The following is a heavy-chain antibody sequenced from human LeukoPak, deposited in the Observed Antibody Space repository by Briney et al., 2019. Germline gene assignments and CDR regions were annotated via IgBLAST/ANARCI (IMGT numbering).Heavy chain of an antibody. Sequence: GGSLRLSCAASGNYWMHWVRQAPGKGLVWVSHINGDGSWTTYADSVKGRFTIPKDNAKNTVYLQMNNLRAEDTAVYYCVSFYETYWGRGTLVTVSS. J-gene: IGHJ4*02. CDR1: GNYW. D-gene: IGHD2-2*01. CDR2: INGDGSWT. CDR3: VSFYETY. V-gene: IGHV3-74*01.